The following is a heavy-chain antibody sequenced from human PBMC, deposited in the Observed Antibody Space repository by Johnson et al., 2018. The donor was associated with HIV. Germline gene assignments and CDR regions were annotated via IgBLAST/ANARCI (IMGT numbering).Heavy chain of an antibody. V-gene: IGHV3-33*01. CDR1: GFTFSSYG. Sequence: QVQLVESGGGVVQPGRSLRLSCAASGFTFSSYGMHWVRQATGKGLEWVAVIWYDGSNKYYTDSVKGRFTISRDNSRDTLYLRMDTVRPEDSALYYCARGRKDIEAADGLDNDAFDMWGQGTMVTVSS. CDR2: IWYDGSNK. J-gene: IGHJ3*02. D-gene: IGHD2-2*03. CDR3: ARGRKDIEAADGLDNDAFDM.